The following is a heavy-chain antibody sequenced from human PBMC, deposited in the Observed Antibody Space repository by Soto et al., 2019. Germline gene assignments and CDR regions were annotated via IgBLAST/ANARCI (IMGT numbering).Heavy chain of an antibody. D-gene: IGHD3-16*01. V-gene: IGHV3-23*01. Sequence: EVQLLESGGTLVQPGGSLRLFCAASGFTFSSYAILWVRQAPGQGLEWVSTISGNGGNTFYADSVKGRFTISRDNSKNTVSLPMNSLRAEDTALYYCTNAAAMLGDKYYSMELWGKGTSVTVSS. CDR1: GFTFSSYA. CDR3: TNAAAMLGDKYYSMEL. J-gene: IGHJ6*03. CDR2: ISGNGGNT.